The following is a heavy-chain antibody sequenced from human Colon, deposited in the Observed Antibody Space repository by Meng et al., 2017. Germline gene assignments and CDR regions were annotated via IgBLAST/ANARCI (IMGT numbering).Heavy chain of an antibody. Sequence: QVQRVQSGTEVKRPGASVKVSCKASGYSFSDCYIHWVRQAPGQGLEWMGWIVPNSGDTNYAQKFQGRVTMTRDTSISTTYMELIRLTSDDTAVYYCARSTPSLDYWGQGTLVTVSS. CDR3: ARSTPSLDY. V-gene: IGHV1-2*02. CDR1: GYSFSDCY. CDR2: IVPNSGDT. J-gene: IGHJ4*02. D-gene: IGHD2-15*01.